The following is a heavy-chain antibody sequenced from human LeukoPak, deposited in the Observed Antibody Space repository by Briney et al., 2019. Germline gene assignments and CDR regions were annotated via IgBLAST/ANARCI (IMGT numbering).Heavy chain of an antibody. D-gene: IGHD1-1*01. Sequence: GGSLRLSCAASSFTVSSNYMNWVRQAPGKGPEWVSAIYSGGNTYYADTVKGRFTISRDNSKNTLYLQMNSLRAEDTAVYYCVRGAQLPGIDYWGQGTLVTVSS. CDR3: VRGAQLPGIDY. J-gene: IGHJ4*02. CDR2: IYSGGNT. CDR1: SFTVSSNY. V-gene: IGHV3-53*01.